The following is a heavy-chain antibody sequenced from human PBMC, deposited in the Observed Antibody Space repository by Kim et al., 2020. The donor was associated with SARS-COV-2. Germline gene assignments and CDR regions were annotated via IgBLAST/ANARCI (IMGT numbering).Heavy chain of an antibody. V-gene: IGHV1-24*01. Sequence: ASVKVSCKVSGYTLTELSMHWVRQAPGKGLEWMGGFDPEDGETIYAQKFQGRVTMTEHTSTDTAYMELSSLRSEDTAVYYCATGLAAAGRSSFYYYYYGM. CDR2: FDPEDGET. J-gene: IGHJ6*01. CDR1: GYTLTELS. D-gene: IGHD6-25*01. CDR3: ATGLAAAGRSSFYYYYYGM.